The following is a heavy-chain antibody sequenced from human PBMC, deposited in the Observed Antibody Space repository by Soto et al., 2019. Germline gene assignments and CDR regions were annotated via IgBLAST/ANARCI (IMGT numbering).Heavy chain of an antibody. CDR3: ARGGYRSGLYYYYGMDV. CDR1: GFTFSSYW. D-gene: IGHD5-18*01. CDR2: SNSDGSST. J-gene: IGHJ6*02. V-gene: IGHV3-74*01. Sequence: EVQLVESGGGLVQPGGSLRLSCAASGFTFSSYWMHWVRQAPGRGLVWVSRSNSDGSSTSYADSVKGRFTISRDNAKNPLELHRSSLRAEDTAVDYCARGGYRSGLYYYYGMDVWGQGTTVTVSS.